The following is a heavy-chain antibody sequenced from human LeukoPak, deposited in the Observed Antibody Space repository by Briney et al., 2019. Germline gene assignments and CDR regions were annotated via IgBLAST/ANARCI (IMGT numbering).Heavy chain of an antibody. CDR1: GYTFTSYG. Sequence: SVKVSCKASGYTFTSYGISWVRQAPGQGLEWMGRIIPILGIANYAQKFQGRVTITADKSTSTAYMELSSLRSEDTAVYYCARDEGRYYGMDVWGQGTTVTVSS. V-gene: IGHV1-69*04. CDR2: IIPILGIA. J-gene: IGHJ6*02. CDR3: ARDEGRYYGMDV.